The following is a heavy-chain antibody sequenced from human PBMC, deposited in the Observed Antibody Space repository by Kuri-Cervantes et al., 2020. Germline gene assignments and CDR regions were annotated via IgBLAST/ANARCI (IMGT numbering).Heavy chain of an antibody. D-gene: IGHD3-10*01. V-gene: IGHV1-8*01. Sequence: ASVKVSCKASGYTFTSYDINWVRQATGQGLEWMGWMNPNIGNTGYAQKFQGRVTMTRNTSISTAYMELSSLRSEDTAVYYCARVGTMRSGSYYYLSPYWGQGTLVTVSS. J-gene: IGHJ4*02. CDR2: MNPNIGNT. CDR1: GYTFTSYD. CDR3: ARVGTMRSGSYYYLSPY.